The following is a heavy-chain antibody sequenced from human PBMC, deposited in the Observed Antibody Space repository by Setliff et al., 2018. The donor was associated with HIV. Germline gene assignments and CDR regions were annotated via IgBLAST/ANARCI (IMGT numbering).Heavy chain of an antibody. J-gene: IGHJ6*02. CDR1: RFDFNNYW. V-gene: IGHV3-7*01. CDR3: ARKLRPGHGVDV. D-gene: IGHD3-10*01. Sequence: GESLKISCAASRFDFNNYWMCWVRQAPGKGLEWVASIGQDGSEKNYVDSVKGRFTISRDNAKNSTDLQMNSLRAEDTAIYYCARKLRPGHGVDVWGQGTTVTVSS. CDR2: IGQDGSEK.